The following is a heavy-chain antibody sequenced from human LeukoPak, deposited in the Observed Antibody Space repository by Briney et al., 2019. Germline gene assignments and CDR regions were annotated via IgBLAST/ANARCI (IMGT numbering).Heavy chain of an antibody. J-gene: IGHJ6*02. CDR1: GFTFSSYA. V-gene: IGHV3-23*01. D-gene: IGHD3-16*01. Sequence: GGSLRLSCAASGFTFSSYAMSWVRQAPGKGLEWVSAISGSGGSTYHADSVKGRFTISRDNSKNTLYLQMNSLRAEDTAVYYCAKDQGGPYYYYYYGMDVWGQGTTVTVPS. CDR2: ISGSGGST. CDR3: AKDQGGPYYYYYYGMDV.